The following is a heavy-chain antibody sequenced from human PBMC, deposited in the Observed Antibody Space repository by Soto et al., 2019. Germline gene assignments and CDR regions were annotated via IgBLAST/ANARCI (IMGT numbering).Heavy chain of an antibody. D-gene: IGHD2-8*01. CDR2: VYYRGRS. J-gene: IGHJ4*02. V-gene: IGHV4-39*01. CDR3: VSQRTSVLTQAYFDY. CDR1: CGSVSNSNYY. Sequence: KTSETLSLTCTVSCGSVSNSNYYWGCIRQSPGKGLEWIGSVYYRGRSYSKSSVKSRVTISVDTSKNQFSLNLNSVTASDTAVYYCVSQRTSVLTQAYFDYWGPGALVTVSS.